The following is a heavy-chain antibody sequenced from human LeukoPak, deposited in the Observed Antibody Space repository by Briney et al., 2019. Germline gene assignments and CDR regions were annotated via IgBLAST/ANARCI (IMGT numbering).Heavy chain of an antibody. CDR1: GFIFSNYA. V-gene: IGHV3-23*01. CDR2: IGHSGGSI. Sequence: GGSLRLSCAASGFIFSNYAMSWVRQAAGKGLEWVSIIGHSGGSIYYAGSVKGRFTISRDNSKNTLSLQMNSLRAEDTAVYYCARVRVAGPEDAFDIWGQGTMVTVSS. J-gene: IGHJ3*02. CDR3: ARVRVAGPEDAFDI. D-gene: IGHD6-19*01.